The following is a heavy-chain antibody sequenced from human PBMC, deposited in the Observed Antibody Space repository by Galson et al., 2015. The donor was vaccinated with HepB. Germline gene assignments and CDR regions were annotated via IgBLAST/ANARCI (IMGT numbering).Heavy chain of an antibody. D-gene: IGHD3-9*01. CDR2: IWHDGGTK. CDR1: GFTFSRHG. CDR3: ARDGRQRYYDWLLSNYFDY. Sequence: SLRLSCAASGFTFSRHGFHWVRQAPGKGLECVAMIWHDGGTKYYADSVKGRFAVSRDDSKNTVYLQMNSVRVEDTAVYYCARDGRQRYYDWLLSNYFDYWGQGTQVTVSS. J-gene: IGHJ4*02. V-gene: IGHV3-33*01.